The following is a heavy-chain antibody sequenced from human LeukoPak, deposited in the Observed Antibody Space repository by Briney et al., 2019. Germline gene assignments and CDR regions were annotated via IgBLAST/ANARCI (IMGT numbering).Heavy chain of an antibody. CDR2: IWYDGSNK. CDR1: RFTFSSYG. Sequence: GRSLRLSCAASRFTFSSYGMHWVRQAPGKGLEWVAVIWYDGSNKYYGDSVKGRFTISRDNSKKTLYLQMNSLRVEDTAVYYCARGGGIVGATVEYYFDSWGQGTLVTVSS. D-gene: IGHD1-26*01. J-gene: IGHJ4*02. V-gene: IGHV3-33*01. CDR3: ARGGGIVGATVEYYFDS.